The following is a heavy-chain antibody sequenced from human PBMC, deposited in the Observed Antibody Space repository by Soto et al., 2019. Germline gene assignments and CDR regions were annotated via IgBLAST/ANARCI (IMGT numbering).Heavy chain of an antibody. J-gene: IGHJ4*02. Sequence: PSETLSLTCNVSGDSVTSGPYYWSWIRQPPGKGLEWIGFIYYSGSSGSTNYSPSLQSRVTISVDTSKNQFSLKLSPVTDADTAVYYCASRHISMSLDYWGQGAQVTVSS. D-gene: IGHD2-21*01. V-gene: IGHV4-61*01. CDR2: IYYSGSSGST. CDR3: ASRHISMSLDY. CDR1: GDSVTSGPYY.